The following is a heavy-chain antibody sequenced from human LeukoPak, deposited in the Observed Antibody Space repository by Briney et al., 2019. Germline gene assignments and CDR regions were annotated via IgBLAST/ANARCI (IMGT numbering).Heavy chain of an antibody. D-gene: IGHD3-22*01. CDR3: AKDPNYDSSGYTFDY. V-gene: IGHV3-23*01. CDR2: ISGSGGST. Sequence: PGGSLRLSCAASGFTFSGYAMSWVRQAPGKGLEWVSAISGSGGSTYYADSVKGRFTISRDNSKNTLYLQMNSLRAEDTAVYYCAKDPNYDSSGYTFDYWGQGTLVTVSS. CDR1: GFTFSGYA. J-gene: IGHJ4*02.